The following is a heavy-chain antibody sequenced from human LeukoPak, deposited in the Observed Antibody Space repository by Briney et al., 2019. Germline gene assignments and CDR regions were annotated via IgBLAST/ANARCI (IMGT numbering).Heavy chain of an antibody. D-gene: IGHD1-26*01. J-gene: IGHJ4*02. CDR3: ARPVAVGAPGGDY. Sequence: PGGSLRLSCAASGFTFSSYEMNWVRQAPGKGLEWVSSISSSSSYIYYADSVKGRFTISRDNAKNSLYLQMNSLRAEDTAVYYCARPVAVGAPGGDYWGQGTLVTVSS. CDR2: ISSSSSYI. V-gene: IGHV3-21*01. CDR1: GFTFSSYE.